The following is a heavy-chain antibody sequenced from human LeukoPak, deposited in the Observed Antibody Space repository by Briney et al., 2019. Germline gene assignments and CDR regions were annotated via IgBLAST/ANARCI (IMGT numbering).Heavy chain of an antibody. J-gene: IGHJ4*02. CDR2: ISYDGSNK. CDR1: GFTFSSYG. D-gene: IGHD3-9*01. Sequence: PRGSPRLSCAASGFTFSSYGMHWVRQAPGKGLEWVAVISYDGSNKYYADSVKGRFTISRDNSKNTLYLQMNSLRAEDTAVYYCAKGLRYSDNWGQGTLVTVSS. CDR3: AKGLRYSDN. V-gene: IGHV3-30*18.